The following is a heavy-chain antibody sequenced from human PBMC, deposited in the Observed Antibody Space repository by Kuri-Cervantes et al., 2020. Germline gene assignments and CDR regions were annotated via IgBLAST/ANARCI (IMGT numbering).Heavy chain of an antibody. CDR3: ARDSRGRSNWFDL. Sequence: GSLRLSCAVYGGSFSGYYLSWIRQPPGKGLAWLGEINHSGSTNYNPSLKSRGTISVETSKNQFSLKLSSVTAADTAVYYCARDSRGRSNWFDLWGQGTLVTVSS. CDR1: GGSFSGYY. D-gene: IGHD3-16*01. J-gene: IGHJ5*02. V-gene: IGHV4-34*01. CDR2: INHSGST.